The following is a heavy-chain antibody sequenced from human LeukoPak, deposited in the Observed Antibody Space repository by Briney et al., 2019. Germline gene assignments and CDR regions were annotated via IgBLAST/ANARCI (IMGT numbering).Heavy chain of an antibody. CDR1: GGSISSSSYY. CDR3: ARDHGTSMTPNNWFDP. V-gene: IGHV4-39*07. J-gene: IGHJ5*02. Sequence: SETLSLTCTVSGGSISSSSYYWGWIRQPPGKGLEWIGSIYYSGSTYYNPSLKSRVTISVDTSKNQFSLKLSSVTAADTAVYYCARDHGTSMTPNNWFDPWGQGTLVTVSS. CDR2: IYYSGST. D-gene: IGHD2/OR15-2a*01.